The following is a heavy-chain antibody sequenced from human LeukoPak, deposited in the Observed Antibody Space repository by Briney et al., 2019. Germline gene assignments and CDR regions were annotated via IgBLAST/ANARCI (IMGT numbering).Heavy chain of an antibody. V-gene: IGHV4-59*04. J-gene: IGHJ3*02. CDR1: GGSINTYY. CDR2: IYYSGTT. CDR3: ARMIGDDAFDI. D-gene: IGHD3-22*01. Sequence: SETLSLTCSVSGGSINTYYWSCIRQPPGKGLEWIGTIYYSGTTYYNPSLKSRVTISVDTSRNQFSLKLSSVTATDTAVYYCARMIGDDAFDIWGQGTMVTVSS.